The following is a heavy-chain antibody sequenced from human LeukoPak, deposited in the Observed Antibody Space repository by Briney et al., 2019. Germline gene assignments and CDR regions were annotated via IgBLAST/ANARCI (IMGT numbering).Heavy chain of an antibody. Sequence: GASVKVSCKASRYTFTSYDINWVRQATGQGLEWMGSMNPNSGNTGYAQKFQGRVTITRNTSISTAYMELSSLRSEDTAVYYCARDISAVAGTNPFDYWGQGTLVTVSS. CDR3: ARDISAVAGTNPFDY. CDR1: RYTFTSYD. J-gene: IGHJ4*02. V-gene: IGHV1-8*03. CDR2: MNPNSGNT. D-gene: IGHD6-19*01.